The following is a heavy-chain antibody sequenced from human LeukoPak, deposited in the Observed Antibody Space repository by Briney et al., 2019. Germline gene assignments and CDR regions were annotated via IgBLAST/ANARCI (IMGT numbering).Heavy chain of an antibody. D-gene: IGHD3-3*01. CDR3: INYDFWSGYFL. Sequence: KPSETLSLTCAVSGYSISSAYYWGWIRQPPGKGLEWIASIYHSGSTYYNPSLKSRVTISVDTSKNQFSLKLSSVTAADTAVYYCINYDFWSGYFLWGQGTLVTVSS. J-gene: IGHJ4*02. CDR1: GYSISSAYY. V-gene: IGHV4-38-2*01. CDR2: IYHSGST.